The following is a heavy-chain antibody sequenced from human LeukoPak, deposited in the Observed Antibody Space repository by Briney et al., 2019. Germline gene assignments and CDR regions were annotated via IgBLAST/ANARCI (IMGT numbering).Heavy chain of an antibody. CDR3: AREKVEHSTRDYGDYGPLDY. J-gene: IGHJ4*02. CDR2: IIPILGIA. D-gene: IGHD4-17*01. CDR1: GGTFSSYA. Sequence: SVKVSCKASGGTFSSYAISWVRQAPGQGLEWMGRIIPILGIANYAQKFQGRVTITADKSTSTAYMELSSLRSEDTAVYYCAREKVEHSTRDYGDYGPLDYWGQGTLVTVSS. V-gene: IGHV1-69*04.